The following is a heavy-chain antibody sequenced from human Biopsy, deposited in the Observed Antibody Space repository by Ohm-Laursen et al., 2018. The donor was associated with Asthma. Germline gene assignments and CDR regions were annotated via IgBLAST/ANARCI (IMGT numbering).Heavy chain of an antibody. CDR2: ISGYNGDT. J-gene: IGHJ5*02. CDR1: VYTFSNYA. CDR3: VRDKVVVVPGSKGPTDWFDP. D-gene: IGHD2-15*01. V-gene: IGHV1-18*04. Sequence: ASVKVSCKASVYTFSNYAISWVRQAPGQGLEWMGWISGYNGDTKFAQNVKGRLSLTTDTSTSTAYMELRSLTSDDTAVYYCVRDKVVVVPGSKGPTDWFDPWGQGTLVTVSS.